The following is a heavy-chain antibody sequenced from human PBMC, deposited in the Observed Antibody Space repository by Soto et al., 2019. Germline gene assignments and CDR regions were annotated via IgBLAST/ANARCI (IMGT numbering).Heavy chain of an antibody. V-gene: IGHV4-59*01. Sequence: QVQLQESGPGLMKPSETLSLTCDVSGDFLTTYYWNWIRQSPGKGLEWIGYNFYGGHTNYNPSLRGRATISVDTSKNQFSLKLSSVTAADTAVYYCARSPQYSSGWNGGFDYWGQGTLVTVSS. J-gene: IGHJ4*02. CDR2: NFYGGHT. D-gene: IGHD6-19*01. CDR1: GDFLTTYY. CDR3: ARSPQYSSGWNGGFDY.